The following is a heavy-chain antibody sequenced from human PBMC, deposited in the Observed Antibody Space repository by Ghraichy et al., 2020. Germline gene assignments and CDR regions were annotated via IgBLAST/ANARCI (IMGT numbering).Heavy chain of an antibody. CDR3: ARQTFNSSSWYSLSIASFAY. J-gene: IGHJ4*02. CDR2: IYYSGST. V-gene: IGHV4-59*08. D-gene: IGHD6-13*01. CDR1: GGSISSYY. Sequence: SETLSLTCTVSGGSISSYYWSWIRQPPGKGLEWIGYIYYSGSTNYNPSLKSRVTISVDTSKNQFSLKLSSVTAADTAVYYCARQTFNSSSWYSLSIASFAYWGQGTLVTVSS.